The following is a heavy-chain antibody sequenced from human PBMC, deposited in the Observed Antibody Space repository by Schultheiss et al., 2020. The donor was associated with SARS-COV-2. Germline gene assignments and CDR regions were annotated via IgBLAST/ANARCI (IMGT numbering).Heavy chain of an antibody. D-gene: IGHD1-26*01. CDR3: ARDLGSYGAFDI. J-gene: IGHJ3*02. V-gene: IGHV3-21*01. CDR2: ISSSSSYI. CDR1: GVTLSYLY. Sequence: GESLKISCTASGVTLSYLYMTWVRQAPGKGLEWVSSISSSSSYIYYADSVKGRFTISRDNAKNSLYLQMNSLRAEDTAVYYCARDLGSYGAFDIWGQGTMVTVSS.